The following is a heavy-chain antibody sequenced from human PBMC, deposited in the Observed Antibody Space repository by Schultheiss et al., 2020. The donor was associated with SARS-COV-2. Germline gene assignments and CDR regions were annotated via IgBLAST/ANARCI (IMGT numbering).Heavy chain of an antibody. J-gene: IGHJ4*02. V-gene: IGHV3-23*01. CDR1: GFTFSSYA. D-gene: IGHD2-15*01. CDR3: AKDAVSYSGYCSGSDCYPMDY. Sequence: GGSLRLSCAASGFTFSSYAMSWVRQSPGKALEWISAISGSGAYTYYAQSVRGRFTIFRDTSQNTLYLQMNDLRAEDTAVYYCAKDAVSYSGYCSGSDCYPMDYWGQGTLVTVSS. CDR2: ISGSGAYT.